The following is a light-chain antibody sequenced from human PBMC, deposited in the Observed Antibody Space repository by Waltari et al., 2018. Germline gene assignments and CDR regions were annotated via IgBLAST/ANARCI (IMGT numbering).Light chain of an antibody. CDR2: EVI. CDR3: CSYAGSGTYV. V-gene: IGLV2-23*02. Sequence: QSALTQPASVSGTPGPSITIPCPGTNRYVGHYNLFSWYQHHPGEAPKLMICEVIKRPSGVSNRFSGSKSGNTASLTISGLQAEDEADYYCCSYAGSGTYVFGTGTKVTVL. J-gene: IGLJ1*01. CDR1: NRYVGHYNL.